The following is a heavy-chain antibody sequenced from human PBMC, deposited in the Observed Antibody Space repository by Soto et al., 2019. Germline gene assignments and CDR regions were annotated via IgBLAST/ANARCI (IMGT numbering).Heavy chain of an antibody. Sequence: SVKVSCKASGGTFSSYAISWVRQAPGQGLEWMGGIIPIFGTANYAQKFQGRVTITAVESTSTAYMELSSLRSEDTAVYYCASCVAARFDFDYWGQGTLGTVSS. V-gene: IGHV1-69*13. J-gene: IGHJ4*02. CDR1: GGTFSSYA. CDR3: ASCVAARFDFDY. D-gene: IGHD6-6*01. CDR2: IIPIFGTA.